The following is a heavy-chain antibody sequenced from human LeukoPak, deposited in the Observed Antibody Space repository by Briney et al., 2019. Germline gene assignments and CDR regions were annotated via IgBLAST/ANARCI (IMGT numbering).Heavy chain of an antibody. CDR3: ARAVSGYYYSLDY. D-gene: IGHD3-22*01. J-gene: IGHJ4*02. Sequence: SETLSLTCTVSGGSISYYYWSWIRQSPAKGLEWIGHVHYSGTTNYNPSLKSRVTISVDTSKNQFSLELNSVAAADTAVYYRARAVSGYYYSLDYWGQGTLVTVSS. CDR2: VHYSGTT. CDR1: GGSISYYY. V-gene: IGHV4-59*01.